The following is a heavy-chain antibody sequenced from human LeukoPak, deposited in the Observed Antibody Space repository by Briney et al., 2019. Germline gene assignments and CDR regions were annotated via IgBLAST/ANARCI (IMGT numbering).Heavy chain of an antibody. CDR3: ARDLGCSRTRCYADWFDP. CDR1: GYTFTSYG. D-gene: IGHD2-2*01. V-gene: IGHV1-18*01. Sequence: ASVKVSCKASGYTFTSYGISWVRQAPGQGLEWMGWISAYNGNTNYAQKLQGRVTMTTDTSASTAYMELRSLRSDDTAVYYCARDLGCSRTRCYADWFDPWRQGTLVTVSS. J-gene: IGHJ5*02. CDR2: ISAYNGNT.